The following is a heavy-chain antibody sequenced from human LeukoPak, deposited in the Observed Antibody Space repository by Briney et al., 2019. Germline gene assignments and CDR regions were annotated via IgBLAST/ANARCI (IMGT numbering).Heavy chain of an antibody. CDR3: ARVGLGYTPSDY. Sequence: GGSLRLSCAVSGFTVSAHYMSWVRQAPGKGLECVSFLYTGGDTYYADSVKGRFTISRDNAKNSLYLQMNSLRADDTAVYYCARVGLGYTPSDYWGQGTLVTVSS. J-gene: IGHJ4*02. CDR2: LYTGGDT. D-gene: IGHD3/OR15-3a*01. V-gene: IGHV3-53*01. CDR1: GFTVSAHY.